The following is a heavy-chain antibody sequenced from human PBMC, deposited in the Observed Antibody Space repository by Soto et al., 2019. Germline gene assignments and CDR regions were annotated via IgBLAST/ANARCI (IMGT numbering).Heavy chain of an antibody. V-gene: IGHV1-18*04. CDR1: GYTFTSYG. Sequence: ASVKVSCEASGYTFTSYGISWVRQAPGQGLEWMGWISAYNGNTNYAQKLQGRVTMTTDTSTSTAYMELRSLRSDDTAVYYCARGSSSGYYYYYYGMDVWGQGTTVTVSS. J-gene: IGHJ6*02. CDR2: ISAYNGNT. D-gene: IGHD3-22*01. CDR3: ARGSSSGYYYYYYGMDV.